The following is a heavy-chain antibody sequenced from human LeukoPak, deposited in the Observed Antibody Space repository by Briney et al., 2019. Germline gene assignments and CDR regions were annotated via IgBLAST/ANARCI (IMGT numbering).Heavy chain of an antibody. CDR3: ARFNADILTGYSALAFDI. CDR2: IYYSGST. CDR1: GGSISSYY. J-gene: IGHJ3*02. V-gene: IGHV4-59*12. Sequence: KPSETLSLTCTVSGGSISSYYWSWIRQPPGKGLEWIGYIYYSGSTNYNPSLKSRVTISVDKSKNQFSLKLSSVTAADTAVYYCARFNADILTGYSALAFDIWGQGTMVTVSS. D-gene: IGHD3-9*01.